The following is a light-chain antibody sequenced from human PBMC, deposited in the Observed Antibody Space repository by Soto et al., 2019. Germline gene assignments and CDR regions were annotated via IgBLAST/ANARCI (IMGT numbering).Light chain of an antibody. CDR2: GAS. V-gene: IGKV3-20*01. Sequence: DIVLTQSPGTLSLSPGERATLSCRASQSVSSSYLAWYQQKPGQAPRLLIYGASSRATGIPDRFSGSGSGTDFTLTISRLEPEDFAVYYCQQHGSSPWMFGQGTKVDIK. CDR1: QSVSSSY. CDR3: QQHGSSPWM. J-gene: IGKJ1*01.